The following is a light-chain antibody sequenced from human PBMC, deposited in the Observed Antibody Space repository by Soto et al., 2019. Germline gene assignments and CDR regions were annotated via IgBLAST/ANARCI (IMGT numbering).Light chain of an antibody. V-gene: IGKV1-33*01. CDR2: DAS. CDR1: QDISNY. J-gene: IGKJ4*01. CDR3: QQYDNLPLS. Sequence: DIQMTQSPSSLSASVGDRVTITCQASQDISNYLNWYEQKPGKAPKLLIYDASNLETGFPSRFSGSGSGTDFTFTISSLQPEDIATYYFQQYDNLPLSFGGGTKVDIK.